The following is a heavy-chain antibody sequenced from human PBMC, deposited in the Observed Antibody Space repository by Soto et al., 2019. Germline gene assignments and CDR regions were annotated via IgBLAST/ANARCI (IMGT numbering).Heavy chain of an antibody. CDR1: GDSISSFY. V-gene: IGHV4-59*01. Sequence: QVQLQESGPGLVKPSETLSLTCIVSGDSISSFYWSWIRQPPGKGLEWIGHIYYSGSTNYNPSLKSRVTTSVDTSKNQFSLKLTSVTAADTAVYYCVRDVGQAARNVWGQGTLVTVSS. CDR2: IYYSGST. CDR3: VRDVGQAARNV. D-gene: IGHD6-25*01. J-gene: IGHJ4*02.